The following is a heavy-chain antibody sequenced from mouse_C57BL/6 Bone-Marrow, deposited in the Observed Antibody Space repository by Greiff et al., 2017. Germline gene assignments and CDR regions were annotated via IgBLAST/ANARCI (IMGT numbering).Heavy chain of an antibody. D-gene: IGHD1-1*01. J-gene: IGHJ1*03. V-gene: IGHV1-85*01. Sequence: QVQLQQSGPELVKPGASVKLSCKASGYTFTSYDINWVKQRPGQGLEWIGWIYPRDGITKYNEKFKGKATLTVDTSSSTAYMELHSLTSEDSAVXFGAGPTTVVATWNWYFDVWGTGTTVTVSS. CDR2: IYPRDGIT. CDR3: AGPTTVVATWNWYFDV. CDR1: GYTFTSYD.